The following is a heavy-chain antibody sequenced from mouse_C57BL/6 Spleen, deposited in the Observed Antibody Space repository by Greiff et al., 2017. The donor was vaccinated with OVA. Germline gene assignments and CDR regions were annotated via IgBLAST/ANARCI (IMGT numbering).Heavy chain of an antibody. D-gene: IGHD2-13*01. CDR2: ISGGGGNT. CDR3: ARQGEAWFAY. Sequence: EVKVEESGGGLVKPGGSLKLSCAASGFTFSSYTMSWVRQTPEKRLEWVATISGGGGNTYYPDSVKGRFTISRDNAKNTLYLQMSSLRSEDTALYYCARQGEAWFAYWGQGTLVTVSA. J-gene: IGHJ3*01. CDR1: GFTFSSYT. V-gene: IGHV5-9*01.